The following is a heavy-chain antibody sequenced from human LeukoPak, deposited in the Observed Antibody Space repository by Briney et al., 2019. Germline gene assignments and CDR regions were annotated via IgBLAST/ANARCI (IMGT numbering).Heavy chain of an antibody. Sequence: ASVKVSCKASGYTFTGYCMHWVRQAPGQGLEWMGWINPNSGGTNYAQKFQGRVTMTRDTSISTAYMELSRLRSDDTAVYYCARGAGYEAMRCVDYWGQGTLVTVSS. V-gene: IGHV1-2*02. CDR3: ARGAGYEAMRCVDY. CDR1: GYTFTGYC. CDR2: INPNSGGT. J-gene: IGHJ4*02. D-gene: IGHD5-12*01.